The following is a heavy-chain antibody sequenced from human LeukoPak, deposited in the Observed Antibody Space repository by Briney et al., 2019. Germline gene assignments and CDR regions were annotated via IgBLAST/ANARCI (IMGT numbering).Heavy chain of an antibody. V-gene: IGHV4-34*01. CDR2: VGHSGTT. CDR1: GGSLNDYL. Sequence: KPSETLSLTCAVYGGSLNDYLWSWIRQPPGQGLEWIGEVGHSGTTNYNPSLKSRVTISVDTSKNQFSLKLNSVTAADTAVYFCARELIPSRAAFDTWGQGTVVTVSS. D-gene: IGHD3-10*01. CDR3: ARELIPSRAAFDT. J-gene: IGHJ3*02.